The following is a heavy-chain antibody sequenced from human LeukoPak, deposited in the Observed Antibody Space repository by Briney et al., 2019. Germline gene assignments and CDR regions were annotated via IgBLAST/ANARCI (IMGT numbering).Heavy chain of an antibody. J-gene: IGHJ4*02. D-gene: IGHD5-18*01. V-gene: IGHV1-3*01. Sequence: ASVKVSCKASGYTFTTYAMHWVRQAPGQGLEWMGWINAGNGNTKYSQKFQGRVTITRDTSANTAYTELSSLTSEDTTVYYCARGGASYGYVYFDYWGQGTLVPVSS. CDR1: GYTFTTYA. CDR2: INAGNGNT. CDR3: ARGGASYGYVYFDY.